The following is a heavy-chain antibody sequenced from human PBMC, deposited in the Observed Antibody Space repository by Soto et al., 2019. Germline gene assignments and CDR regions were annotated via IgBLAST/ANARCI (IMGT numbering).Heavy chain of an antibody. CDR1: GYTFTCYY. CDR2: INPSGGST. V-gene: IGHV1-46*01. J-gene: IGHJ6*02. Sequence: ASVKVSCKASGYTFTCYYMHWVRQAPGQGLEWMGIINPSGGSTSYAQKFQGRVTMTRDTSTSTVYMELSSLRSEDTAVYYCARRDSSSSGYYGMDVWGQGTTVTVSS. CDR3: ARRDSSSSGYYGMDV. D-gene: IGHD6-6*01.